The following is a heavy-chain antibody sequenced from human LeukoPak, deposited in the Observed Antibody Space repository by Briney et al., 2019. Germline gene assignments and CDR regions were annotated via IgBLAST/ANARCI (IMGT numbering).Heavy chain of an antibody. D-gene: IGHD3-9*01. Sequence: PGGSLRLSCAASGFTFSSYGMTWVRQAPGKGLEWVSGISGSGGTTYYADSVKGRFTISRDNSKNTVYLQMHSLRAEDTAVYYCAKDLVGTYYYILAPCFDYWGQGNLVTVSS. V-gene: IGHV3-23*01. CDR1: GFTFSSYG. J-gene: IGHJ4*02. CDR2: ISGSGGTT. CDR3: AKDLVGTYYYILAPCFDY.